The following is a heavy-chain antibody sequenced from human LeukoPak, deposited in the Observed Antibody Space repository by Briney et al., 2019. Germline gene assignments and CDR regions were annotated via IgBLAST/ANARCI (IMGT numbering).Heavy chain of an antibody. CDR2: IFHSGNS. CDR1: SYSISSGSY. V-gene: IGHV4-38-2*01. D-gene: IGHD4-17*01. J-gene: IGHJ4*02. Sequence: SETLSLTCAVSSYSISSGSYWGRIRQSPGKGLEWVGSIFHSGNSYYNPSLKSRLTMSVDTSKNQFPLKLTSVTAADTALYYCARVTYVDDMLYQYFDYWGQGILVTVSS. CDR3: ARVTYVDDMLYQYFDY.